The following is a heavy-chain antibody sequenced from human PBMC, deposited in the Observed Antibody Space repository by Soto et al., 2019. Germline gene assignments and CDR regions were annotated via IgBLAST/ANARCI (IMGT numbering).Heavy chain of an antibody. CDR2: MNPNSGKT. D-gene: IGHD2-15*01. V-gene: IGHV1-8*01. CDR1: GYTFTSFD. Sequence: QVQLVQSGAEVKKPGASVKVSCKASGYTFTSFDFNWVRQATGQGLEWMGWMNPNSGKTAYAQKFQGRVTMTRNTSITTAYMELSSLRSEDTAVYYCARANEAPYCSGGNCYPGFEVYPHFDPWGQGTLVTVSS. CDR3: ARANEAPYCSGGNCYPGFEVYPHFDP. J-gene: IGHJ5*02.